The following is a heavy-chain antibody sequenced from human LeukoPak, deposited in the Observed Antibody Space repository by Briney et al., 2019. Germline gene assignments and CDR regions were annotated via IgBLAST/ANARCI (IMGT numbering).Heavy chain of an antibody. CDR3: ATGYCSSTSCYFYAFDI. CDR2: IYPGDSDT. J-gene: IGHJ3*02. Sequence: GESLKISCKGSGYSFTSYWIGWVRQMPGKGLEWMGIIYPGDSDTRYSPSFQGQVTISADKSISTAYLQWSSLKASDTAMYYCATGYCSSTSCYFYAFDIWGQGTMVTVSS. D-gene: IGHD2-2*01. CDR1: GYSFTSYW. V-gene: IGHV5-51*01.